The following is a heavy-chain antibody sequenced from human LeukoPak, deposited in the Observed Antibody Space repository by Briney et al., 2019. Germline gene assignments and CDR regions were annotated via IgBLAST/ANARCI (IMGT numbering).Heavy chain of an antibody. CDR1: GFTFSSYW. V-gene: IGHV4-4*02. CDR3: AREGGNSYFYY. J-gene: IGHJ4*02. D-gene: IGHD4-23*01. Sequence: GSLRLSCAASGFTFSSYWMSWVRQAPGKGLEWIGNIYRSGSTYYNPSLKSRVTVSVDTANNQLSLKLNSVTAADTAVYYCAREGGNSYFYYWGQGTLVTVSS. CDR2: IYRSGST.